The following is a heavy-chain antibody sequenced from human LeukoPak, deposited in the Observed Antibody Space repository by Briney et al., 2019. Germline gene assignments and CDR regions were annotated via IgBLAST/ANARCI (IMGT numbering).Heavy chain of an antibody. D-gene: IGHD2-21*01. Sequence: GGSLRLSCAVSGFTFSIYGMSWVRQAPGKGLEWVSYISSSGSTIYYADSVKGRFTISRDNAKNSLYLQMNSLRAEDTAVYYCARRRAGIPIDYWGQGTLVTVSS. J-gene: IGHJ4*02. CDR2: ISSSGSTI. V-gene: IGHV3-48*04. CDR3: ARRRAGIPIDY. CDR1: GFTFSIYG.